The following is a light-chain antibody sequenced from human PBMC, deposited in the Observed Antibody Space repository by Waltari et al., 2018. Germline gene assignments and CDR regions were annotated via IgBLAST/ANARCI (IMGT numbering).Light chain of an antibody. CDR1: SSNIGAGYD. Sequence: QSVLTQPPSVSGAPGQRVTISCTGSSSNIGAGYDVPWYQQLPGTAPKLLIYGNSNRPSGVPDRFSGSKSGTSASLAISGLQAEDEADYYCQSYDSSLSGCVFGTGTTVTVL. CDR3: QSYDSSLSGCV. J-gene: IGLJ1*01. V-gene: IGLV1-40*01. CDR2: GNS.